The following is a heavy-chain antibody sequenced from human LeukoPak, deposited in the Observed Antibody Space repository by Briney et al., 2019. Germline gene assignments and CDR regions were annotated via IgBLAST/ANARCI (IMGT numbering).Heavy chain of an antibody. D-gene: IGHD4-17*01. CDR2: ISAYNGNT. Sequence: ASVKVSCKASGYTFTSYGISWVRKAPGQGLEWMGWISAYNGNTNYAQKLQGRVTMTTDTSTSTAYMELRSLRPDDTAVYYCASPTETTVDAFDIWGQGTMVTVSS. CDR1: GYTFTSYG. J-gene: IGHJ3*02. CDR3: ASPTETTVDAFDI. V-gene: IGHV1-18*01.